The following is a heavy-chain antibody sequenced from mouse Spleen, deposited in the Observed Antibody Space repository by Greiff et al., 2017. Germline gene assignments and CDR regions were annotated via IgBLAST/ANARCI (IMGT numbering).Heavy chain of an antibody. CDR3: TRSARRGDYAMDY. V-gene: IGHV1-15*01. D-gene: IGHD1-2*01. Sequence: LVESGAELVRPGASVTLSCKASGYTFTDYEMHWVKQTPVHGLEWIGAIDPETGGTAYNQKFKGKAILTADKSSSTAYMELRSLTSEDSAVYYCTRSARRGDYAMDYWGQGTSVTVSS. J-gene: IGHJ4*01. CDR2: IDPETGGT. CDR1: GYTFTDYE.